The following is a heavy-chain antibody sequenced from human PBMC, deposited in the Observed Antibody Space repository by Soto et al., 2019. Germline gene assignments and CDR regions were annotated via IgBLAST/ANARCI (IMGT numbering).Heavy chain of an antibody. D-gene: IGHD5-18*01. J-gene: IGHJ4*02. Sequence: SVKVSRKASAGTSSSYAISWVRQAPGQGLEWMGGIIPIFGTANYAQKFQGRVTITADESTSTAYMELSSLRSEDTAVYYCASGGQLCFLGVLDYWGQGTLVTVSS. CDR1: AGTSSSYA. V-gene: IGHV1-69*13. CDR2: IIPIFGTA. CDR3: ASGGQLCFLGVLDY.